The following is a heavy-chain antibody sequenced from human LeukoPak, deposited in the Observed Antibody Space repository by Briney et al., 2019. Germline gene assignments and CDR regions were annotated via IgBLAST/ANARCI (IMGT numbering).Heavy chain of an antibody. D-gene: IGHD3-3*01. V-gene: IGHV3-23*01. CDR3: AKGSSGKYYGPPEDH. CDR2: ISGSGDKT. Sequence: GGSLRLSCLVSGFTFSRYGMTWVRQAPGRGLEWVAHISGSGDKTYHIDSVKGRFAISRDNSKNTFYLQMDSLRVDDTAVYYCAKGSSGKYYGPPEDHWGQGTLVIVSS. CDR1: GFTFSRYG. J-gene: IGHJ4*02.